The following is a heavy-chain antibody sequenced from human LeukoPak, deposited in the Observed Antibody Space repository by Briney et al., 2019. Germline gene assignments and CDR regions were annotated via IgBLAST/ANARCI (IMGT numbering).Heavy chain of an antibody. CDR3: ARDWQGRSWSNFDY. CDR2: FDPEDGET. CDR1: GYTLTELS. D-gene: IGHD6-13*01. J-gene: IGHJ4*02. Sequence: VASVTVSYKVSGYTLTELSMHWVRQAPGKGLEWMGGFDPEDGETIYAQKFQGRVTMTEDTSTDTAYMELSSLRSEDTAVYYCARDWQGRSWSNFDYWGQGTLVTVSS. V-gene: IGHV1-24*01.